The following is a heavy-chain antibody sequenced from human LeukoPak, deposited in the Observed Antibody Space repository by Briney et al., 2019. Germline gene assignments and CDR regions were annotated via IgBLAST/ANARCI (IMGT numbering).Heavy chain of an antibody. Sequence: GASVKVSCKASGGTFSSYAISWVRQAPGQGLEWMGIINPSGGSTSYAQKFQGRVTMTRDMSTSTVYMELSSLRSEDTAVYYCASGGPSLADYWGQGTLVTVSS. D-gene: IGHD3-16*01. CDR3: ASGGPSLADY. V-gene: IGHV1-46*01. J-gene: IGHJ4*02. CDR2: INPSGGST. CDR1: GGTFSSYA.